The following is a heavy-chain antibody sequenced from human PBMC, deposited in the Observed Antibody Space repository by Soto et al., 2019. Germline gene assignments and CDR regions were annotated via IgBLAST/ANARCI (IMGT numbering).Heavy chain of an antibody. V-gene: IGHV2-5*02. D-gene: IGHD3-16*02. CDR3: AHVVITFGGVVADDAFDV. J-gene: IGHJ3*01. CDR2: VYWDDDK. CDR1: GFSLTTRGVG. Sequence: SGPTLVNPTETLTLTCTFSGFSLTTRGVGVGWIRQPPGKALEWLAVVYWDDDKRYSPSLKTRLILTKDTSKNQVVLTMTNMDSVDTATYFCAHVVITFGGVVADDAFDVWGQGTMVTVSS.